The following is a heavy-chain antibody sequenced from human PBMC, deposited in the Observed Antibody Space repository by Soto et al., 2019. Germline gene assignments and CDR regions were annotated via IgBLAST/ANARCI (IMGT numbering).Heavy chain of an antibody. V-gene: IGHV4-34*01. CDR3: ARLPPPSCSGAFCSPY. CDR1: GGPFSGFY. D-gene: IGHD2-15*01. J-gene: IGHJ4*02. CDR2: INQSGST. Sequence: SETLSLTCAVYGGPFSGFYWSRIRQPPGKELEWIGEINQSGSTNYNPSLKSRVTMSVDTSKNQFSLNLRSVTAEDTAVYYCARLPPPSCSGAFCSPYWGQGVLVTVSS.